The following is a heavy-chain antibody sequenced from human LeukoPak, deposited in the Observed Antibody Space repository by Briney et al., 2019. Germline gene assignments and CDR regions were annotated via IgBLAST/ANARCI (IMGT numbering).Heavy chain of an antibody. CDR1: GYSFTNYW. CDR2: IYPGDSDT. Sequence: GESLKISCKSSGYSFTNYWIGWVRQMPGKGLEWMGIIYPGDSDTKYSPSFQGQVTISADKSISTAYLQWSSLKASDTAMYYCARRDHLTIDYWGQGTLVTVSS. J-gene: IGHJ4*02. V-gene: IGHV5-51*01. D-gene: IGHD1-14*01. CDR3: ARRDHLTIDY.